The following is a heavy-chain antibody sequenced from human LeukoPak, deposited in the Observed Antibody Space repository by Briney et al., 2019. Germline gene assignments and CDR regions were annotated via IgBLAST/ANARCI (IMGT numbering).Heavy chain of an antibody. Sequence: GGSLRLSCTASGFNFSTSWMSWVRQAPGKGLEWLANLKEDGGEKYYVDSVKGRFTISRDNARNSLYLQMNSLRAEDTAVYYCAREVHPEGYNYDLVLDYWGQGTLVTVSS. CDR2: LKEDGGEK. CDR1: GFNFSTSW. J-gene: IGHJ4*02. CDR3: AREVHPEGYNYDLVLDY. D-gene: IGHD3-16*01. V-gene: IGHV3-7*01.